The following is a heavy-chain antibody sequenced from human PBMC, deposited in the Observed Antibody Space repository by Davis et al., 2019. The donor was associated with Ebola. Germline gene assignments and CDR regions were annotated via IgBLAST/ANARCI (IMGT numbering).Heavy chain of an antibody. CDR1: GFTSINYW. J-gene: IGHJ6*04. V-gene: IGHV3-74*01. Sequence: GSSLKISCAASGFTSINYWMHWVRQAPGKGLEWVSRANSDGSTTGYGDSVKGRFTISRDNARNTLYLQMNSLRAEDTAVYYCSREVRGGFSPMDLWGTGTTVTVSS. CDR3: SREVRGGFSPMDL. D-gene: IGHD5-18*01. CDR2: ANSDGSTT.